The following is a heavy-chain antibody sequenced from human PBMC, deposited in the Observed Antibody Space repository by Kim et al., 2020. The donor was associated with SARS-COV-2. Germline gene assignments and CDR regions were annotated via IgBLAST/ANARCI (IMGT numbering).Heavy chain of an antibody. CDR3: ARDRGTVSGDNWFYP. Sequence: SETLSLTCTVSGDSVSSGSYYWSWIRQPPGKGPEWIGYIYYTGSGSTSYNPSLKSRVAISADTSKNQFSLRLISMTAADTAAYHCARDRGTVSGDNWFYP. CDR2: IYYTGSGST. J-gene: IGHJ5*02. D-gene: IGHD1-26*01. V-gene: IGHV4-61*01. CDR1: GDSVSSGSYY.